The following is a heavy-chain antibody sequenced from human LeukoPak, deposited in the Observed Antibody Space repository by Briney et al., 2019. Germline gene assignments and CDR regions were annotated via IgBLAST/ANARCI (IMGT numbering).Heavy chain of an antibody. V-gene: IGHV1-3*03. CDR2: INAGNGNT. J-gene: IGHJ4*02. Sequence: ASVKVSCKASGYTFTSYAMHWVRQAPGQRLEWMGWINAGNGNTKYSQEFQGRVTITRDTSASTAYMELSSLRSEDMAVYYCAREAIIGDYDSSGYPKNYFDYWGQGTLVTVSS. CDR3: AREAIIGDYDSSGYPKNYFDY. CDR1: GYTFTSYA. D-gene: IGHD3-22*01.